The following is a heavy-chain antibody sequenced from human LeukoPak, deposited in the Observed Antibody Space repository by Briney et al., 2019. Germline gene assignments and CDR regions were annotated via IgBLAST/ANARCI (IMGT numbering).Heavy chain of an antibody. J-gene: IGHJ4*02. CDR1: GFTFSSYS. V-gene: IGHV3-21*01. CDR3: ARVGLGYYSGDY. D-gene: IGHD3-22*01. CDR2: ISSSSGYI. Sequence: GGSLRLSCAASGFTFSSYSMNWVRQAPGKGLEWVSSISSSSGYIYSADSVKGRFTISRDNAKNSLYLQMNSLRAEATAVYYCARVGLGYYSGDYWGQGTLVTVSS.